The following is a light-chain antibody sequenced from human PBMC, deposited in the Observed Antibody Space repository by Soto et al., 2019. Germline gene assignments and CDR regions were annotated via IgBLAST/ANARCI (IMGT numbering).Light chain of an antibody. J-gene: IGKJ5*01. CDR3: QQYNTYAT. V-gene: IGKV1-5*01. CDR2: DAS. CDR1: QNIRNL. Sequence: DIQLTQSPSTLSAAVGDSVTITCRASQNIRNLLAWYQQKPGXNPXXLIYDASTLKTGVPSRFSGSGSGSEFNFTITGLQPDDFATYFCQQYNTYATFGQGTRLEIK.